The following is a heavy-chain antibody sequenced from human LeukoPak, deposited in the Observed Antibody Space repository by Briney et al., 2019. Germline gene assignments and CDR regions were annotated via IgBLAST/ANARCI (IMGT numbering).Heavy chain of an antibody. CDR3: TRGPNWGYNWFDP. V-gene: IGHV3-21*01. CDR1: GFSFSSYS. J-gene: IGHJ5*02. D-gene: IGHD7-27*01. CDR2: ISSSSSYI. Sequence: GGSLRVSCAASGFSFSSYSVDWVRQAPGKGLEWVSSISSSSSYIYYADSVKGRFTISRDNAKNTLYLQMNSLRAEDTAVYYCTRGPNWGYNWFDPWGQGTLVTVSS.